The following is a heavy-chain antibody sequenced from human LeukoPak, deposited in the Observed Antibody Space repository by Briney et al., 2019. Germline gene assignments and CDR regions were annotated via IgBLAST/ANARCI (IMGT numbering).Heavy chain of an antibody. J-gene: IGHJ4*02. Sequence: GSLRLSCAASGFTFSDYYMSWIRQAPGKGLEWVSYISSSTYTNYADSVKGRFTISRDNAKNSMSLQMNSLRAEDTAVYYCARISGSYVFDYWGQGTLVTVSS. D-gene: IGHD1-26*01. CDR3: ARISGSYVFDY. V-gene: IGHV3-11*03. CDR1: GFTFSDYY. CDR2: ISSSTYT.